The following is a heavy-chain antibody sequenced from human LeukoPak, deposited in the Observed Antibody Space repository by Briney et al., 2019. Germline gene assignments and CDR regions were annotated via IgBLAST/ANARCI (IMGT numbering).Heavy chain of an antibody. D-gene: IGHD6-19*01. CDR3: ARDRRYSSGWFNPYYYGMDV. V-gene: IGHV4-59*12. Sequence: PSETLSLTCTVSGGSISSYYWSWIRQPPGKGLEWIGYIYYSGSTNYNPSLKSRVTISVDTSKNQFSLKLSSVTAADTAVYYCARDRRYSSGWFNPYYYGMDVWGQGTTVTVSS. CDR2: IYYSGST. CDR1: GGSISSYY. J-gene: IGHJ6*02.